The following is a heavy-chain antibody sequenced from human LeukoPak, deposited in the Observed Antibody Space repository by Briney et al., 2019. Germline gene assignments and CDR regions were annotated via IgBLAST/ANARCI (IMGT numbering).Heavy chain of an antibody. CDR3: ARAVYDSETNYGMDV. D-gene: IGHD3-22*01. Sequence: GGSLRLSCAASGFTFSSYDMHWVRQATGKGLEWVSGIGRAGDTYYAGSVKGRFTISRENAKNSLSLQTNNLRAGDTAVYYCARAVYDSETNYGMDVWCQGTTVTVSS. J-gene: IGHJ6*02. V-gene: IGHV3-13*01. CDR2: IGRAGDT. CDR1: GFTFSSYD.